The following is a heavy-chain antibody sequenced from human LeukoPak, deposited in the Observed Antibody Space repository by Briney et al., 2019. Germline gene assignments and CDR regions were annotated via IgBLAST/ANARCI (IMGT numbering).Heavy chain of an antibody. CDR2: INAGNGNT. CDR1: GYTFTSYA. D-gene: IGHD1-26*01. Sequence: ASVKVSCKASGYTFTSYAVHWVRQAPGQRLEWMGWINAGNGNTKYSQEFQGRVTITRDTSASTAYMELSSLRSEDMAVYYCARGPAGGATYNWFDPWGQGTLVTVSS. V-gene: IGHV1-3*03. J-gene: IGHJ5*02. CDR3: ARGPAGGATYNWFDP.